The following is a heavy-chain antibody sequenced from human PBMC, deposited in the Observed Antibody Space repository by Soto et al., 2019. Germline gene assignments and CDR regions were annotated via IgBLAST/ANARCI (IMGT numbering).Heavy chain of an antibody. J-gene: IGHJ4*02. D-gene: IGHD4-17*01. CDR1: GYTFTNFG. CDR3: ARCHRGLRCHLDS. Sequence: ASVKVSCKASGYTFTNFGVTWVRRAPGQGLEWMGWISAYTDTPNYAQKFQGRVTMTIDTSTSTAYMDLRSLTSDDTAVYFCARCHRGLRCHLDSWGQGTLVTVSS. CDR2: ISAYTDTP. V-gene: IGHV1-18*01.